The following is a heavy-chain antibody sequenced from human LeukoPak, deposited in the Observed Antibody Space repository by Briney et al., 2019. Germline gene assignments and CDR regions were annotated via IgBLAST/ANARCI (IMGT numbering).Heavy chain of an antibody. J-gene: IGHJ4*02. CDR2: INRDGTTT. Sequence: PGGSLRLSCAASGFTFNSYWLLWVRQARGKGLVWVSRINRDGTTTAYADSVKGRFTISRGNAKNTLYLQMNSLRAEDTAVYYCARGLNGDYYWGQGTLVTVSS. D-gene: IGHD2-21*02. CDR3: ARGLNGDYY. CDR1: GFTFNSYW. V-gene: IGHV3-74*01.